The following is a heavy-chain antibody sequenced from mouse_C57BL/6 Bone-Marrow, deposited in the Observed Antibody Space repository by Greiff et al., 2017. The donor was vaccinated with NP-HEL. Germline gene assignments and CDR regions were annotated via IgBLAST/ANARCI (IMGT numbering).Heavy chain of an antibody. CDR2: IYPGSGST. V-gene: IGHV1-55*01. J-gene: IGHJ4*01. CDR3: ARHAMDY. CDR1: GYTFTSYW. Sequence: QVHVKQPGAELVKPGASVKMSCKASGYTFTSYWITWVKQRPGQGLEWIGDIYPGSGSTNYNEKFTSKATLTVDTSSSTAYMQLSSLTSEDSAVYYCARHAMDYCGQGTAVTVSS.